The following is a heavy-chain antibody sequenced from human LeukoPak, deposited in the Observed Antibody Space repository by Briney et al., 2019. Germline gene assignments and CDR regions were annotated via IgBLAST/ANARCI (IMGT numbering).Heavy chain of an antibody. CDR2: IYESGRT. CDR3: ACSSGWPGFDF. D-gene: IGHD6-19*01. Sequence: SETLSLTCTVSGGSISSFYLSWIRQPPGKGLEWIGYIYESGRTNYNPSLKSRVAISVDTSKNQFSLKVNSVTAADTAVYYCACSSGWPGFDFWGQGTVVPVSS. J-gene: IGHJ4*02. CDR1: GGSISSFY. V-gene: IGHV4-59*01.